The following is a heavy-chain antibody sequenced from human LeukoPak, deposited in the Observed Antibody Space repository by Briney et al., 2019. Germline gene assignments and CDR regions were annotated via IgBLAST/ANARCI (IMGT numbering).Heavy chain of an antibody. CDR3: ARGRKGSGSYYWAGGHNWFDP. CDR2: INHSGST. Sequence: SETLSITCAVYGGSFSGYYWSWIRQPPGKGLEWIGEINHSGSTNYNPSLKSRVTISVDTSKNQFSLKLSSVTAADTAVYYCARGRKGSGSYYWAGGHNWFDPWGQGTLVTVSS. V-gene: IGHV4-34*01. J-gene: IGHJ5*02. D-gene: IGHD3-10*01. CDR1: GGSFSGYY.